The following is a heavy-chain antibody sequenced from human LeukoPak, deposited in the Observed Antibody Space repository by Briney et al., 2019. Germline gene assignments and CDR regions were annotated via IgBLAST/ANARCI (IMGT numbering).Heavy chain of an antibody. CDR3: ARVYRSGWYGQLWWYFDL. V-gene: IGHV3-23*01. CDR2: ITGSDGST. D-gene: IGHD6-19*01. J-gene: IGHJ2*01. Sequence: GGSLRLSCAASGFSVSNNYMSWVRQAPGKGLEWVSAITGSDGSTYYADSVKGRFTISRDNSKNTLYLQMNSLRAEDTAVYYCARVYRSGWYGQLWWYFDLWGRGTLVTVSS. CDR1: GFSVSNNY.